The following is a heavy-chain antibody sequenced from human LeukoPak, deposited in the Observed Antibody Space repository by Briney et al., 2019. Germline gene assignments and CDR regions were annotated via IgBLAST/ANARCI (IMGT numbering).Heavy chain of an antibody. Sequence: PGGSLRLSCAASGFTFSNYWMSWVRQAPGKGLEWVANIKQDGSEKYSVDSVKGRFTISRDNAKNSLYLQMNSLRAEDTAVYHCARDHRIVGATGASDIWGQGTMVTVSS. CDR1: GFTFSNYW. D-gene: IGHD1-26*01. CDR3: ARDHRIVGATGASDI. J-gene: IGHJ3*02. CDR2: IKQDGSEK. V-gene: IGHV3-7*01.